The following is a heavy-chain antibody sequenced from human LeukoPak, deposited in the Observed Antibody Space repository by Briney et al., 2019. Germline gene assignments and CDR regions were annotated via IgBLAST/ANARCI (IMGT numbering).Heavy chain of an antibody. CDR1: GGSVSSGSYY. J-gene: IGHJ6*02. CDR2: IYYSGST. CDR3: ASGLNLLYYYYYGMDV. V-gene: IGHV4-61*01. Sequence: SETLSLTCTVSGGSVSSGSYYWSWIRQPPGKGLEWIGYIYYSGSTNYNPSLKSRVTISVDTSKNQFSLKLSSVTAADTAVYYCASGLNLLYYYYYGMDVWGQGTTVTVS.